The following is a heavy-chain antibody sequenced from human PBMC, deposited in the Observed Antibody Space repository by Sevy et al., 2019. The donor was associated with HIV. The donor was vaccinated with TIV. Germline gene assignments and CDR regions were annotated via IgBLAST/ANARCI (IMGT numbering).Heavy chain of an antibody. J-gene: IGHJ4*02. CDR3: ARDPGNSGNY. D-gene: IGHD1-1*01. CDR1: GFTFSTYA. CDR2: ISHDERTT. Sequence: GGSLRLSCAASGFTFSTYAMHWLRQAPGKGLEWVAVISHDERTTYYADSVKGRFTISRDNSKNTLYLQMDSLGPEDTTIYYGARDPGNSGNYWGQGTLVTVSS. V-gene: IGHV3-30*04.